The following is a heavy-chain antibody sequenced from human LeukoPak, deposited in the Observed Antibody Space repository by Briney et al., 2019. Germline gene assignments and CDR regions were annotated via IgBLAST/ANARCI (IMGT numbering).Heavy chain of an antibody. V-gene: IGHV1-18*01. CDR1: GYTFTSYG. CDR2: ISAYNGNT. CDR3: ARDWYDSSGYPELWY. J-gene: IGHJ4*02. D-gene: IGHD3-22*01. Sequence: ASVKVSCKASGYTFTSYGISWVRQAPGQGLEWMGWISAYNGNTNYAQKFQGRVTMTRDTSTSTVYMELSSLRSEDTAVYYCARDWYDSSGYPELWYWGQGTLVTVSS.